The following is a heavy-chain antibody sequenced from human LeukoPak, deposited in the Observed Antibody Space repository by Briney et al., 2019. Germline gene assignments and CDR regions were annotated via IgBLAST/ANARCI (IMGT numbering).Heavy chain of an antibody. V-gene: IGHV4-59*12. CDR3: ARSRQLHDPQDAFDI. CDR1: GGSISSYY. J-gene: IGHJ3*02. D-gene: IGHD1-26*01. Sequence: SETLSLTCTVSGGSISSYYWSWIRQPPGKGLEWIGYIYYSGSTYYNPSLKSRVTISVDTSKNQFSLKLSSVTAADTAVYYCARSRQLHDPQDAFDIWGQGTMVTVSS. CDR2: IYYSGST.